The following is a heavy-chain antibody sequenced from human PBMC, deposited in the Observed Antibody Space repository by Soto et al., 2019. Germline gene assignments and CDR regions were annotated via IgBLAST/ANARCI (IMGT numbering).Heavy chain of an antibody. CDR2: ISYDGSNK. V-gene: IGHV3-30-3*01. J-gene: IGHJ3*02. D-gene: IGHD1-26*01. CDR3: ARERVGATAFDI. Sequence: GGSLRLSCAASGFTFSSYAMHWVRQAPGKGLEWVAVISYDGSNKYYADSVKGRFTISRDNSKNTLYLQMNSLRAEDTAVYYCARERVGATAFDIWGQGTMVTVSS. CDR1: GFTFSSYA.